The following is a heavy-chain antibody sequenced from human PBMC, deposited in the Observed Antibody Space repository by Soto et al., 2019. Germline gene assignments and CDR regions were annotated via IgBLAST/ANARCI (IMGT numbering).Heavy chain of an antibody. V-gene: IGHV3-21*01. J-gene: IGHJ4*02. D-gene: IGHD2-21*01. CDR2: VSNSGSYI. Sequence: PRGTLTLTCAAYGVFFSRHCMIWARLAPGKGLEWIASVSNSGSYIYNADPVKGRITTSKANADHSPFMHNTSPRADDTANYFGVIVLIAARFFEYLHYWGQGPFVTVS. CDR1: GVFFSRHC. CDR3: VIVLIAARFFEYLHY.